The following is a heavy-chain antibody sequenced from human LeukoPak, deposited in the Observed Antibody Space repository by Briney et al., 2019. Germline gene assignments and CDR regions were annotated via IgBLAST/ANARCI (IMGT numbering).Heavy chain of an antibody. D-gene: IGHD2-15*01. V-gene: IGHV3-23*01. J-gene: IGHJ5*01. CDR2: LTGSGGDT. Sequence: GGSLRLSCAASGFTFSTYSMTWVRQASGKGLEWVAGLTGSGGDTYYADSVQGRFTISRNNFRDRVYLQMHSLRVDDTAVYYCARGFDSVVVGLYNWLDSWGQGTVVTVSS. CDR1: GFTFSTYS. CDR3: ARGFDSVVVGLYNWLDS.